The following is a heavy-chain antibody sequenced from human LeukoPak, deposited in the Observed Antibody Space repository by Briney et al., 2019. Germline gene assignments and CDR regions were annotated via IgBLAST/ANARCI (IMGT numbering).Heavy chain of an antibody. CDR2: INPNSGGT. J-gene: IGHJ6*02. D-gene: IGHD2-15*01. V-gene: IGHV1-2*02. CDR3: ARFLYCSGASCYLGFGNYYYGMDV. Sequence: ASVKVSCKACGYTFTGYYMNWVRQAPGQGLEWMGWINPNSGGTNYAQKFQGRVTMTRDTSISTAYMELSSLRSEDTAVYYCARFLYCSGASCYLGFGNYYYGMDVWGQGTTVTVSS. CDR1: GYTFTGYY.